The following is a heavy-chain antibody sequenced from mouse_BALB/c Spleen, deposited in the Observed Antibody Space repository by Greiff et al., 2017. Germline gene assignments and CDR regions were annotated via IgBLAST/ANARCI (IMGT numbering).Heavy chain of an antibody. V-gene: IGHV14-3*02. D-gene: IGHD1-1*01. CDR1: AFNIKDTY. J-gene: IGHJ4*01. CDR3: ARCGYYYGSSYAMDY. CDR2: IDPANGNT. Sequence: VQLKQSGAELVKPGASVKLSSTAPAFNIKDTYMHWVNQRPDQGLEWIGRIDPANGNTKYDPKFQGKATITADTSSNTAYLQLSSLTSEDTAVYYCARCGYYYGSSYAMDYWGQGTSVTVSS.